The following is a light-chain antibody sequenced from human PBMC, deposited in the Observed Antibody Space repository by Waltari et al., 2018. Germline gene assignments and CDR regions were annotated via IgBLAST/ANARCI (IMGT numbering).Light chain of an antibody. CDR2: VKSDCSH. Sequence: QLVLTQSPSASASLGASVKLTCTLSSGHSTNIIAWLQQQPEKGPRFLMNVKSDCSHNKGVGIPGRFSGSSSGAERYLTISSLQSEDEADYYCQTGGHGTWVFGGGTRLTVL. J-gene: IGLJ3*02. V-gene: IGLV4-69*01. CDR1: SGHSTNI. CDR3: QTGGHGTWV.